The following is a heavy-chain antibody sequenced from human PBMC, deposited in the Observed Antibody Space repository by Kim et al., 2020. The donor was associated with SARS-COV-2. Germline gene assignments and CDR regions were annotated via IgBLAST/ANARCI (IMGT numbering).Heavy chain of an antibody. D-gene: IGHD6-19*01. CDR3: AKDSSSGWSIWYFDL. V-gene: IGHV3-30*18. J-gene: IGHJ2*01. CDR1: GFTFSSYG. CDR2: ISYDGSNK. Sequence: GGSLRLSCAASGFTFSSYGMHWVRQAPGKGLEWVAVISYDGSNKYYADSVKGRFTISRDNSKNTLYLQMNSLRAEDTAVYYCAKDSSSGWSIWYFDLWGRGTLVTVSS.